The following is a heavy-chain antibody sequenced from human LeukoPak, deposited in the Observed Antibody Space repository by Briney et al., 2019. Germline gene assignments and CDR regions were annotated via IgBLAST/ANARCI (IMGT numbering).Heavy chain of an antibody. CDR1: GGSISSYY. CDR3: ARDDYGEALGL. Sequence: SEALSLTCTVSGGSISSYYWSWIRQPPGKGLEWIGYIYYSGSTNYNPSLKSRVTISVDTSKNQFSLKLSSVTAADTAVYYCARDDYGEALGLWGQGTLVTVSS. J-gene: IGHJ4*02. CDR2: IYYSGST. D-gene: IGHD4-17*01. V-gene: IGHV4-59*01.